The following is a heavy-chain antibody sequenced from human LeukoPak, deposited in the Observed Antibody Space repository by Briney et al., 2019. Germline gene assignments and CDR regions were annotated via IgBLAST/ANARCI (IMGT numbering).Heavy chain of an antibody. CDR2: ISGSGVSI. D-gene: IGHD3-16*01. CDR1: GFTFSSYS. CDR3: SRGRLFGDY. V-gene: IGHV3-48*03. J-gene: IGHJ4*02. Sequence: GGSLRLSCEASGFTFSSYSMSWVRQAPGKGLEWVSYISGSGVSIYYTDYVKGRFTISRDNAKNSLFLQMNSLRAEDTAVYYCSRGRLFGDYWGQGALVTVSS.